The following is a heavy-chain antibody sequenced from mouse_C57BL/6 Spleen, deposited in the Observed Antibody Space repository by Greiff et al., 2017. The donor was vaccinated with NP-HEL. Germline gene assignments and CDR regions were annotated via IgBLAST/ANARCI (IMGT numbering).Heavy chain of an antibody. Sequence: EVKLMESGPELVKPGASVKISCKASGYSFTGYYMHWVKQSHGNILDWIGYIYPYNGVSSYNQKFKGKATLTVDKSSSTAYMERRSLTSEDSAVYYCARSYGSSYYAMDDWGPGTSVTVSS. CDR1: GYSFTGYY. D-gene: IGHD1-1*01. CDR3: ARSYGSSYYAMDD. J-gene: IGHJ4*01. CDR2: IYPYNGVS. V-gene: IGHV1-31*01.